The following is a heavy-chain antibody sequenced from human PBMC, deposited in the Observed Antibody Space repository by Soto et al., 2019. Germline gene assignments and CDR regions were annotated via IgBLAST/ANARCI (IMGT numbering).Heavy chain of an antibody. J-gene: IGHJ5*02. V-gene: IGHV4-59*01. D-gene: IGHD3-10*01. Sequence: SETLSLTCTVSGGSISSYYWRWIRQPPGKGLEWIGYIYYSGSTNYNPSLKSRVTISVDTSKNQFSLKLSSVTAADTAVYYCARGLTMVRGETNWFDPWGQGTLVTVS. CDR3: ARGLTMVRGETNWFDP. CDR1: GGSISSYY. CDR2: IYYSGST.